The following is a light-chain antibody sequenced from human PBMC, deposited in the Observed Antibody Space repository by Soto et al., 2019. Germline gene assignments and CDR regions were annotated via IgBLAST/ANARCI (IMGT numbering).Light chain of an antibody. V-gene: IGKV1-6*01. J-gene: IGKJ1*01. Sequence: IQMTQSPSTLSASVGDRVTITCRASQSISGTLAWYQQKPGKAPKLLIFGATTLQSGVPSRFSASGSGPDFTLTISSLQPEDFATYYCLQDYNYPWTFGQGTKVDI. CDR3: LQDYNYPWT. CDR2: GAT. CDR1: QSISGT.